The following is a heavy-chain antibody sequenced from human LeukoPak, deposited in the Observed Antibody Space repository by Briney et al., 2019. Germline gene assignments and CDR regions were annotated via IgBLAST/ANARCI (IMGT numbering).Heavy chain of an antibody. D-gene: IGHD3-22*01. J-gene: IGHJ4*02. CDR2: ISVRSNYI. V-gene: IGHV3-21*01. CDR1: GSTFSSFS. Sequence: KPGGSLRLSCAASGSTFSSFSINWVRQAPGKGLEWVSSISVRSNYIYYADSVRGRFTISRDDARDSLYLQMNSLRAEDTAVYYCVRLRRNSDTSGYYYYYDFWGQGTLVTVSS. CDR3: VRLRRNSDTSGYYYYYDF.